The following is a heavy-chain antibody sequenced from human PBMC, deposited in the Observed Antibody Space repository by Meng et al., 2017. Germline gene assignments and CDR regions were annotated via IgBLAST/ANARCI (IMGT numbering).Heavy chain of an antibody. J-gene: IGHJ5*02. CDR1: GGSISSSNW. Sequence: RRQEAGPVRVKRSGTRSLTCAVSGGSISSSNWWSWVRQPPGKGLEWIGEIYHSGSTNYNPSLKSRVTISVDKSKNQFSLKLSSVTAADTAVYYCASRATMVRGVPNWFDPWGQGTLVTVSS. CDR3: ASRATMVRGVPNWFDP. D-gene: IGHD3-10*01. V-gene: IGHV4-4*02. CDR2: IYHSGST.